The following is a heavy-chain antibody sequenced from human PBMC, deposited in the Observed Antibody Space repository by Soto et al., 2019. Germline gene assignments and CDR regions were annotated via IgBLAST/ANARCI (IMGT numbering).Heavy chain of an antibody. J-gene: IGHJ5*02. CDR1: GYTFTSYA. D-gene: IGHD3-10*01. CDR3: ARDRLTITRVRGVISWFDP. V-gene: IGHV1-3*01. Sequence: QVQLVQSGAEVKKPGASVKVSCKASGYTFTSYAMHWVRQAPGQRLEWMGWINAGNGNTKYSQKFQGRVTITRDTSASTAYMELSSLRSEDTAVYYCARDRLTITRVRGVISWFDPWGQGTLVTVSS. CDR2: INAGNGNT.